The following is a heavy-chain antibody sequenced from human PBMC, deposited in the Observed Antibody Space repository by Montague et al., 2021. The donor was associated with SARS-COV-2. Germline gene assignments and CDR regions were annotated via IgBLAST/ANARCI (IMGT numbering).Heavy chain of an antibody. Sequence: SETLSLTCTVSGGSISSNFWSWIRQPPGKGLEWIGYIYYSGSTNYNPSLKSRVTISVDTSKKQFSLQLSSATAADTAVYYCARPRGYDPLFDFWGQGTLVTVSS. D-gene: IGHD5-12*01. CDR1: GGSISSNF. J-gene: IGHJ4*02. CDR2: IYYSGST. CDR3: ARPRGYDPLFDF. V-gene: IGHV4-59*01.